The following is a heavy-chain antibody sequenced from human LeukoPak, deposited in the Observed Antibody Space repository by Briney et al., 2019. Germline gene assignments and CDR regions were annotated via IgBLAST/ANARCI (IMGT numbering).Heavy chain of an antibody. J-gene: IGHJ4*02. CDR3: ARGITNIAVGDY. CDR1: GFTVSNNY. CDR2: IYSSYNT. V-gene: IGHV3-53*01. D-gene: IGHD6-19*01. Sequence: GGSLRLSCAASGFTVSNNYMSWVRQAPGKGLEWVSIIYSSYNTYYADSVKGRFTISRDNSKNTLFLQMNGLRAEDTAVYYCARGITNIAVGDYWGQGTLVSLSS.